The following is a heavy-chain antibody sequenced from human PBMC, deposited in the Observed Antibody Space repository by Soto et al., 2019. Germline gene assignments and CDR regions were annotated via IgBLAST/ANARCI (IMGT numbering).Heavy chain of an antibody. V-gene: IGHV3-73*01. Sequence: GGSLRLSCAASGFTFSVSAMHWVRQPSGKGLEWVGRIRSKAGNYATAYAASVKGRFTISRDDSKNTTYLQISSLITEDTAVYYCAKDRVSGYYYDSSGYRVYWGQGTLVTVSS. J-gene: IGHJ4*02. D-gene: IGHD3-22*01. CDR2: IRSKAGNYAT. CDR1: GFTFSVSA. CDR3: AKDRVSGYYYDSSGYRVY.